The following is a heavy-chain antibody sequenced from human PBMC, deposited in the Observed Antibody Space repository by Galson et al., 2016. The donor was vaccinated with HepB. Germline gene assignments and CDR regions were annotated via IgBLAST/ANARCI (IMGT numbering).Heavy chain of an antibody. V-gene: IGHV4-39*01. J-gene: IGHJ4*02. Sequence: SETLSLTCTVSGGSIRSTTHYWGWIRQPPGKGLEWIGSISSTGTTFYKPSLNSRVAMSVDTSKNQFSLNLNSVTAADTAVVYCARVKYCRDTTCSGFYWGQGTLVTVSS. CDR3: ARVKYCRDTTCSGFY. D-gene: IGHD2-2*01. CDR1: GGSIRSTTHY. CDR2: ISSTGTT.